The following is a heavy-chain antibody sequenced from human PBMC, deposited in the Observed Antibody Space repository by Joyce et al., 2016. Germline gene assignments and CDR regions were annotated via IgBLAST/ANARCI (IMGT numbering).Heavy chain of an antibody. J-gene: IGHJ4*02. CDR2: VNPKNGGR. D-gene: IGHD3-3*01. CDR1: GYIFSTYY. V-gene: IGHV1-2*02. CDR3: ARALHDFWSGYHFDY. Sequence: QVQLVQSGAEVKQPGASVKVSCRASGYIFSTYYIHWIRQAPGQGLEWVVWVNPKNGGRKYAEFQGRVTMTRDTSFSTAYMELRRLRSDDTAVYYCARALHDFWSGYHFDYWGQGTLVTVSS.